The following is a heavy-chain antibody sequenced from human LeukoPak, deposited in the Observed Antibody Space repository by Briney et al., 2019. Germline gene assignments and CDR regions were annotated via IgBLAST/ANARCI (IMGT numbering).Heavy chain of an antibody. CDR1: RFTFSSYG. CDR2: IAYDRSHE. Sequence: PGGSLRLSCAASRFTFSSYGMHWVRQAAGKEVEGGALIAYDRSHEYCPYYVKCRFTISTDNSKNTLSLQTNSLRPEDTAVTYCAKFGYASSGYSRDDAFDTWGQGTMVTVSS. V-gene: IGHV3-30*18. J-gene: IGHJ3*02. D-gene: IGHD3-22*01. CDR3: AKFGYASSGYSRDDAFDT.